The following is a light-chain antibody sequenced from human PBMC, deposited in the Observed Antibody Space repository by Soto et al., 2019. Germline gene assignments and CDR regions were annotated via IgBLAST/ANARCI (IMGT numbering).Light chain of an antibody. J-gene: IGKJ1*01. CDR3: MQGSHWPTT. CDR2: KIS. CDR1: QGLVHSDGNTY. V-gene: IGKV2-30*02. Sequence: DVVMTQSPLSLPVTLGQPATISCRSSQGLVHSDGNTYLSWFQQRPGQSPRRLIYKISNRDSGVPDRFRGSGSGTDFTLKISRVEAEDIGVYYCMQGSHWPTTFGQGTKVDIK.